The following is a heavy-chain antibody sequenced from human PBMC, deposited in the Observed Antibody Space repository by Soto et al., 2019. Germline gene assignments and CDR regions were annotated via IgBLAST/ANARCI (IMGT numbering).Heavy chain of an antibody. Sequence: GASVKVSCKASGFPFTSFFIHWVRQAPGQGLEWMGVINPSRGSANYAQKFQGRLTLTRDTSSSTVYMDLSSLKSEDTALYHCVRAPNFFDIWGQGTLVTVSS. J-gene: IGHJ4*02. CDR1: GFPFTSFF. CDR2: INPSRGSA. CDR3: VRAPNFFDI. V-gene: IGHV1-46*01.